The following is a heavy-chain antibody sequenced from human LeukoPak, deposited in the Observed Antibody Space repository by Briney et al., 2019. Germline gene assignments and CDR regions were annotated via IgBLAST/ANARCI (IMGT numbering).Heavy chain of an antibody. Sequence: SVKVPCKASGGTFSSYAISWVRQAPGQGLEWMGGIIPIFGTANYAQKFQGRVTITADESTSTAYMELSSLRSEDTAVYYCARGSYVEYGLYYDYYMDVWGKGTTVTVSS. D-gene: IGHD2-2*01. J-gene: IGHJ6*03. CDR3: ARGSYVEYGLYYDYYMDV. CDR2: IIPIFGTA. V-gene: IGHV1-69*13. CDR1: GGTFSSYA.